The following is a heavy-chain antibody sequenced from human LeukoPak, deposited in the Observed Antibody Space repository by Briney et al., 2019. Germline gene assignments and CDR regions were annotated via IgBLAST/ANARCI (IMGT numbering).Heavy chain of an antibody. CDR1: GFTFSDYY. J-gene: IGHJ3*02. D-gene: IGHD3-22*01. CDR2: INHSGST. Sequence: GSLRLSCAASGFTFSDYYMSWIRQPPGKGLEWIGEINHSGSTNYNPSLKSRVTISVDTSKNQFSLKLSSVTAADTAVCYCARGFSTMIVSLTSDAFDIWGQGTMVTVSS. CDR3: ARGFSTMIVSLTSDAFDI. V-gene: IGHV4-34*01.